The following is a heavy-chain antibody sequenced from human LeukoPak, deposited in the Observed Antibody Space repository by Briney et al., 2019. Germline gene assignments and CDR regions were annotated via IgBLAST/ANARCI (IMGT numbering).Heavy chain of an antibody. V-gene: IGHV4-59*01. CDR1: GGSISSYY. Sequence: SETRSLTCTVSGGSISSYYWSWIRQPPGKGLEWIGYIYYSGSTNYNPSLKSRVTISVDTSKNQFSLKLSSVTAADTAVYYCARGGTTFFDYWGQGTLVTVSS. CDR3: ARGGTTFFDY. J-gene: IGHJ4*02. CDR2: IYYSGST. D-gene: IGHD1-7*01.